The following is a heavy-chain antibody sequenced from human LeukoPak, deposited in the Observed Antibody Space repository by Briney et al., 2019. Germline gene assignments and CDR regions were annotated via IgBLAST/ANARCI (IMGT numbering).Heavy chain of an antibody. D-gene: IGHD3-22*01. V-gene: IGHV3-21*01. CDR2: ISSSSSYI. J-gene: IGHJ4*02. CDR3: ARDSGYYYDSSGYYISGYFDY. Sequence: GGSMRLSCAASGFTFSSYSMNWVRQAPGKGLEWVSSISSSSSYIYYADSVKGRFTISRDNAKNSLYLQMNSLRAEDTAVYYCARDSGYYYDSSGYYISGYFDYWGQGTLVTVSS. CDR1: GFTFSSYS.